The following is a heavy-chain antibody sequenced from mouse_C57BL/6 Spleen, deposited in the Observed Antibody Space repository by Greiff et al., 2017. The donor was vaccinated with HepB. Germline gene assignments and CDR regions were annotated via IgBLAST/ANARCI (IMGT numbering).Heavy chain of an antibody. V-gene: IGHV1-69*01. CDR2: IDPSDSYT. J-gene: IGHJ2*01. CDR1: GYTFTSYW. Sequence: VQLQQSGAELVMPGASVKLSCKASGYTFTSYWMHWVKQRPGQGLEWIGEIDPSDSYTNYNQKFKGKSTLTVDKSSSTAYMQLSSLTSEDSAVYYCATTVVAPYCFDYWGQGTTLTVSS. D-gene: IGHD1-1*01. CDR3: ATTVVAPYCFDY.